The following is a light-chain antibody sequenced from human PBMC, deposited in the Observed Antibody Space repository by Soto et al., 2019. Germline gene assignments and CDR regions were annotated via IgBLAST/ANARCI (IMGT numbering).Light chain of an antibody. V-gene: IGKV1-8*01. CDR1: QGITTY. Sequence: AIQMTQSPSSISASTGDRVTITCRASQGITTYLAWYQQKPGKAPKLLIYAASTLQSGVPSRFTGSGSGTDFTLTISSPQSEDRATYYCQQDYDYPRTFGQGTKVEIK. CDR2: AAS. J-gene: IGKJ1*01. CDR3: QQDYDYPRT.